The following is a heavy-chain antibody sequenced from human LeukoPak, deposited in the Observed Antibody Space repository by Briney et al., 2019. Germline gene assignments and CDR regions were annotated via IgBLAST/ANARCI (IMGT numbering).Heavy chain of an antibody. Sequence: PSETLSLTCTVSGGSISSSTYYWGWIRQPPGKGLEWIGSTYYSGSTYYNPSLKSRVTISVDTSKNQFSLKLSSVTAADTAVYYCAARGYSYGTPFDSWGQGTLVSVSS. J-gene: IGHJ4*02. CDR2: TYYSGST. V-gene: IGHV4-39*01. D-gene: IGHD5-18*01. CDR1: GGSISSSTYY. CDR3: AARGYSYGTPFDS.